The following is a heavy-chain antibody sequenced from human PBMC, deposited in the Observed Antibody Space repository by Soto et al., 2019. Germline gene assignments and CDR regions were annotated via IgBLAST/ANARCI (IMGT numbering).Heavy chain of an antibody. V-gene: IGHV4-39*01. Sequence: QLQLQESGPGLVKPSETLSLTCTISGGSISSTNYYWGWIRQPPGKGLEWIGNIYYSGSTYYNPSLKSRVTISVDTSKNQFSLKLSSATTADTAVYYCARRWSSATFDYWGQGTLVTVSS. CDR2: IYYSGST. J-gene: IGHJ4*02. CDR1: GGSISSTNYY. D-gene: IGHD6-25*01. CDR3: ARRWSSATFDY.